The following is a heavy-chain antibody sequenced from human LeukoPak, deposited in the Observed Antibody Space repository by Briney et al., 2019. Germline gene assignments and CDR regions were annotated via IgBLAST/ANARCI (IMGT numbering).Heavy chain of an antibody. CDR2: ISSSGSTI. V-gene: IGHV3-11*04. D-gene: IGHD6-13*01. CDR3: AKDWGYSSSWYRLPYYYMDV. Sequence: GGSLRLSCAASGFTFSDYYMSWIRQAPGKGLEWVSYISSSGSTIYYADSVKGRFTISRDNSKNTLYLQMNSLRAEDTAVYYCAKDWGYSSSWYRLPYYYMDVWGKGTTVTVSS. CDR1: GFTFSDYY. J-gene: IGHJ6*03.